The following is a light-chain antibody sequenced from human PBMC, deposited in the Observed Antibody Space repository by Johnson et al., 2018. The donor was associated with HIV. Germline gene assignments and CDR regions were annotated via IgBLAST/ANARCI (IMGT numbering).Light chain of an antibody. J-gene: IGLJ1*01. V-gene: IGLV1-51*02. CDR2: ENN. CDR1: SSNIGNNY. CDR3: GTWDSGLSGGLYL. Sequence: QSLLTQPPSVSAAPGQKVTISCSGSSSNIGNNYVSWYQHLPGTAPKLLIYENNKRPSGIPDRFSGSKSGTSATLGITGLQTGDEADYYCGTWDSGLSGGLYLFGTGTKVTVL.